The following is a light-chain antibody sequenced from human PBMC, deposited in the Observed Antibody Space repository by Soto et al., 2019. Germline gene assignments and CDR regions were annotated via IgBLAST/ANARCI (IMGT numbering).Light chain of an antibody. Sequence: DIVMTQSPLSLPVTPGEPASISCMSSRILLHSNGYNYLDWYLQKPGQSPQLLIYLGSNRASGVPDRFSGSGSGTDFTLKISRVEAEDVGIYYCMQALQARTFGQGTKVDIK. V-gene: IGKV2-28*01. CDR1: RILLHSNGYNY. CDR2: LGS. CDR3: MQALQART. J-gene: IGKJ1*01.